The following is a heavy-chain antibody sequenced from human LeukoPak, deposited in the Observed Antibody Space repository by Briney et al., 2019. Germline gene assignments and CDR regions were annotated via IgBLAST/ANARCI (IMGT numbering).Heavy chain of an antibody. J-gene: IGHJ6*02. D-gene: IGHD4-17*01. CDR1: GFTFSSYA. V-gene: IGHV3-30*18. CDR2: ISYDGSNK. Sequence: GGPLRLSCAASGFTFSSYAMSWVRQAPGKGLEWVAVISYDGSNKYYADSVKGRFTISRDNSKNTLYLQMNSLRAEDTAVYYCAKSGDYQNYYGMDVWGQGTTVTVSS. CDR3: AKSGDYQNYYGMDV.